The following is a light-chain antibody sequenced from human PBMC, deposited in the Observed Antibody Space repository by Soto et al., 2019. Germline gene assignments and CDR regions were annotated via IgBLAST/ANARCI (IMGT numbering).Light chain of an antibody. CDR2: GAS. CDR1: QSVSSSY. V-gene: IGKV3-20*01. Sequence: EIVLTQSPGTLSLSPGERATLSCRASQSVSSSYLAWYQQKPGQAPRLLIYGASSRATGIPDRFSGSGSGTDFTLTISRLEPEDFVVYYCQQYGSSPDTFGQGTKLEI. J-gene: IGKJ2*01. CDR3: QQYGSSPDT.